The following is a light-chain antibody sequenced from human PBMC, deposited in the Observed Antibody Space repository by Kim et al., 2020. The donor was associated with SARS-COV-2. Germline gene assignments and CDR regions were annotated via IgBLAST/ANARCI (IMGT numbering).Light chain of an antibody. J-gene: IGLJ2*01. CDR1: NIGSES. CDR3: QVWDSSSDHVV. CDR2: DDS. V-gene: IGLV3-21*03. Sequence: PGKTARITCGGNNIGSESVRWYQQKPGQAPVLVVYDDSDRPSGIPERFSGSNSGNTATLTISRVEAGDEADYYCQVWDSSSDHVVFGGGTQLTVL.